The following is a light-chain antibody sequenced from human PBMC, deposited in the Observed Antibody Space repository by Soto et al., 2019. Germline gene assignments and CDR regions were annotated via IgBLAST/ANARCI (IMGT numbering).Light chain of an antibody. CDR1: QSISSY. V-gene: IGKV1-9*01. Sequence: DIQMTQSPSSLSASVVDRVTISCRASQSISSYLNWYQQNPGKAPNLLIYAASTLQSGVPSRFSGSGSGTDFTLTISSLQPEDFATYYCLQHNSYPPWTFGQGTKVDIK. CDR2: AAS. CDR3: LQHNSYPPWT. J-gene: IGKJ1*01.